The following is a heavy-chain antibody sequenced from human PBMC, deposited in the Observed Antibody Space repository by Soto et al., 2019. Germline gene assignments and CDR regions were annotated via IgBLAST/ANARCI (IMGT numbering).Heavy chain of an antibody. CDR3: ARRATVTTKFHGMDV. CDR2: INHSGST. Sequence: SETLSLTCAVYGGSFSGYYWSWIRQPPGKGLEWIGEINHSGSTNYNPSLKSRVTISVDTSKNQFSLKLSSVTAADTAVYYCARRATVTTKFHGMDVWGQGTTVTVSS. CDR1: GGSFSGYY. J-gene: IGHJ6*02. V-gene: IGHV4-34*01. D-gene: IGHD4-17*01.